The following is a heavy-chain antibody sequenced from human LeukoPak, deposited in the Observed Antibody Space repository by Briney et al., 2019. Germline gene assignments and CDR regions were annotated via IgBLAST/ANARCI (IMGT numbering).Heavy chain of an antibody. D-gene: IGHD4-17*01. CDR3: HVDYGDYEGFDY. V-gene: IGHV1-69*01. CDR2: IIPIFGTA. Sequence: SVKVSCKASGGTFTSYAISWVRQAPGQGLEWMGGIIPIFGTANYAQKFQGRVTITADESTSTAYMELSSLRSEDTAVYYCHVDYGDYEGFDYWGQGNLVTVSS. J-gene: IGHJ4*02. CDR1: GGTFTSYA.